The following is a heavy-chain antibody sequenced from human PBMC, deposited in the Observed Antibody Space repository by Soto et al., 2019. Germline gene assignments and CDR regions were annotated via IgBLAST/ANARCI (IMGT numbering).Heavy chain of an antibody. CDR1: GGSFSGYY. D-gene: IGHD6-13*01. CDR3: ARGASGYSSSWYRRWFDP. J-gene: IGHJ5*02. V-gene: IGHV4-34*01. CDR2: INHSGST. Sequence: SETLSLTCAVYGGSFSGYYWSWIRQPPGKGLEWIGEINHSGSTNYNPSLKSRVTISVDTSKNQFSLKLSSVTAADTAAYYCARGASGYSSSWYRRWFDPWGQGTLVTVSS.